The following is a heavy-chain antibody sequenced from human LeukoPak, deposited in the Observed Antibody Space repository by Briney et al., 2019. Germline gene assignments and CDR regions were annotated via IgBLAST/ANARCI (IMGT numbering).Heavy chain of an antibody. J-gene: IGHJ4*02. CDR1: GFTAGYNY. Sequence: SGGSLRLSCAVSGFTAGYNYMSWVRQAPGKGLEWVSVIYRGDTYYSDSVKGRFIISRDDSKNTVFLQMNSLSADDTAVYFCTSYYCSSGSCYFDTWGQGTLVAVSS. CDR3: TSYYCSSGSCYFDT. V-gene: IGHV3-53*01. CDR2: IYRGDT. D-gene: IGHD2-15*01.